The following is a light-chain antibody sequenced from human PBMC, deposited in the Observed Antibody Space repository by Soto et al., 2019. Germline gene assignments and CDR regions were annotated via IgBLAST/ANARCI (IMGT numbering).Light chain of an antibody. J-gene: IGKJ4*01. CDR3: QQYDNLPGT. Sequence: DIQMTQSPSSLSASVGDRVTITCQASQDISNYLNWYQQKPGKAPKLLIYDASNLETGVPSRFSGSGSGSDFTFTISSLQPEDIATYSCQQYDNLPGTFGGGTKVEIK. CDR1: QDISNY. V-gene: IGKV1-33*01. CDR2: DAS.